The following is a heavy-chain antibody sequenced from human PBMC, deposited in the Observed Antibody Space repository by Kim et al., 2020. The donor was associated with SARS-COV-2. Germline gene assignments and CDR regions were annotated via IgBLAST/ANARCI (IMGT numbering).Heavy chain of an antibody. Sequence: SDYAVSVKSRITINPDTSRNQFSLQLTSVTPEDTALYYCVRYSGWYYFDYWGQGTLVTVSS. CDR3: VRYSGWYYFDY. J-gene: IGHJ4*02. CDR2: S. D-gene: IGHD6-19*01. V-gene: IGHV6-1*01.